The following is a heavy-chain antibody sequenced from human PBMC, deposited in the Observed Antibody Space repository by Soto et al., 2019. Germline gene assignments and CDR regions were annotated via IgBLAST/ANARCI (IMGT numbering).Heavy chain of an antibody. CDR3: ARGDYLS. D-gene: IGHD4-17*01. CDR2: IGIGGDT. J-gene: IGHJ4*02. Sequence: EVQVVESGGGLVQPGGSLRLSCADSGLTFSSYDMHWVRQPTGKGLEWVSAIGIGGDTYYSDSVKGRFTISRDNAKNSLYLQMNNLRAGDTAVYYCARGDYLSWGQGTLVVVSS. V-gene: IGHV3-13*01. CDR1: GLTFSSYD.